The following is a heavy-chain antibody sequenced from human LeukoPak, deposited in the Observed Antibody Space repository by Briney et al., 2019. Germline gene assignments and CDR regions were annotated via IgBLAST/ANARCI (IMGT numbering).Heavy chain of an antibody. CDR3: AREADPSYYDSSGPPDAFDI. Sequence: GGSLRLSCAASGFTFSNYAMNWVRQTPGKGLEWVSRINSDGSRTSYADSVKGRFTISRDNAKNTLYLQMNSLRAEDTAVYYCAREADPSYYDSSGPPDAFDIWGQGTMVTVSS. CDR1: GFTFSNYA. D-gene: IGHD3-22*01. J-gene: IGHJ3*02. V-gene: IGHV3-74*01. CDR2: INSDGSRT.